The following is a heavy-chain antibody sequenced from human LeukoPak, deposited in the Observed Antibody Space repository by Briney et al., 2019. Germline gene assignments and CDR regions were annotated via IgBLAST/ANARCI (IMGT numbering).Heavy chain of an antibody. CDR3: ARTKSYDSSGYYSFDY. D-gene: IGHD3-22*01. J-gene: IGHJ4*02. CDR2: IIPIFGTA. V-gene: IGHV1-69*13. Sequence: ASVTVSCKASGGTFSSYAISWVRQAPRQGPEWMGGIIPIFGTANYAQKFQGRVTITADESTSTAYMELSSLRSEDTAVYYCARTKSYDSSGYYSFDYWGQGTLVTVSS. CDR1: GGTFSSYA.